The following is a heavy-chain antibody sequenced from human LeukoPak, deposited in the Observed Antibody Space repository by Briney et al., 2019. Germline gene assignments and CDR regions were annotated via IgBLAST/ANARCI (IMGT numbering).Heavy chain of an antibody. Sequence: GSSVKVSCKASGGTFSSYAISWVRQAPGQGLEWMGRIIPILGIANYAQKFQGRVTITADKSTSTAYMELSSLRSEDTAVYYCTREGDSRVHWGQGTLVTVSS. CDR1: GGTFSSYA. J-gene: IGHJ4*02. V-gene: IGHV1-69*04. CDR2: IIPILGIA. D-gene: IGHD6-13*01. CDR3: TREGDSRVH.